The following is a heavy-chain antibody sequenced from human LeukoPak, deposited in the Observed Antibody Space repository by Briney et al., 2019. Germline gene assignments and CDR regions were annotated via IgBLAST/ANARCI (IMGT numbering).Heavy chain of an antibody. V-gene: IGHV4-4*02. D-gene: IGHD2-21*01. CDR1: GGSISSSNW. Sequence: PSGTLSLTCAVSGGSISSSNWWSWVRQPPGKGLEWIGEIHHSGSTNYNPSLKSRVTISVDKSKNQFSLKLSSVTAADTAVYYCARSGIEATNSYYFDYWGQGTLVTVSS. CDR3: ARSGIEATNSYYFDY. CDR2: IHHSGST. J-gene: IGHJ4*02.